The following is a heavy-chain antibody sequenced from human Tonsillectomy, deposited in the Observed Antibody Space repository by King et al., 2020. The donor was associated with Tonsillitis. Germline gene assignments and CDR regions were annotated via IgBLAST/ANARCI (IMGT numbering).Heavy chain of an antibody. CDR1: GGAISSSGYY. CDR2: IYNSGSA. D-gene: IGHD2-2*01. J-gene: IGHJ4*02. Sequence: QLQESGPGLVKPSETLSLSCTVSGGAISSSGYYWGWIRQSPGRGLEWIGSIYNSGSAYYNPSLKSRVTISVDPSKNEFSLNLSSLTAADTAVYYCARHEADILVVPAAIQSFAHWGQGTLVTVSS. CDR3: ARHEADILVVPAAIQSFAH. V-gene: IGHV4-39*07.